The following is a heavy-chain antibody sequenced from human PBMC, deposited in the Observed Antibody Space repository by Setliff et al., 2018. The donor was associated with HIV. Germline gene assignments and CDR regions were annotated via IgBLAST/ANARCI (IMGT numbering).Heavy chain of an antibody. Sequence: SETLSLTCNVSGGSISSVNYYWNWVRQPAGKGLEWIGRIYASGSPTYNPSLKSRVTISVDTSKNHFSLRLNSVTAADTAVYFCARAPRYYRGWYIPEYFDNWGEGTLVTV. D-gene: IGHD6-19*01. CDR1: GGSISSVNYY. CDR2: IYASGSP. CDR3: ARAPRYYRGWYIPEYFDN. J-gene: IGHJ4*02. V-gene: IGHV4-61*02.